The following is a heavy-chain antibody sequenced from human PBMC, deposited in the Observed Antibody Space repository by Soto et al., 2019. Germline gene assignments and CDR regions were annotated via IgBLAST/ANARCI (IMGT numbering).Heavy chain of an antibody. CDR2: ISGYNGDT. D-gene: IGHD2-8*01. J-gene: IGHJ6*02. V-gene: IGHV1-18*01. CDR3: AKNGQPPYYYYGLDV. Sequence: GASVKVSCKASGYTFTKYGISWVRQAPGRGLEWMGWISGYNGDTNYAQKFQGRVSMTLDTSTGTAYMELRSLTSDDTAIYYCAKNGQPPYYYYGLDVWGQGTKVTV. CDR1: GYTFTKYG.